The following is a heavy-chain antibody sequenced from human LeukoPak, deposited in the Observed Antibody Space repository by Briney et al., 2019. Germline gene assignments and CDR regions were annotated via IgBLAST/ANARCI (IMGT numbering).Heavy chain of an antibody. D-gene: IGHD3-9*01. CDR2: ISPTGDST. Sequence: GASVKVSCKASGYTFNSYYMHWVRQAPGQGLEWVGLISPTGDSTNYAQTFRGRVTMTRDTSTNTVYMDLSSLRSEDTAVYYCAAAERHMLTGYYRYDYWGQGTLVTVSS. CDR3: AAAERHMLTGYYRYDY. J-gene: IGHJ4*02. V-gene: IGHV1-46*02. CDR1: GYTFNSYY.